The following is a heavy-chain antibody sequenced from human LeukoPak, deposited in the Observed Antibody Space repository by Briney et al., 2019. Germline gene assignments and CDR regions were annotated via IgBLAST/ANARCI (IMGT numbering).Heavy chain of an antibody. CDR2: IRSKANSYAT. J-gene: IGHJ3*02. D-gene: IGHD7-27*01. CDR1: GFTFSGSA. CDR3: AKNRLSGDAFDI. Sequence: GGSLRLSCAASGFTFSGSAMHWVRQASGKGLEWVGRIRSKANSYATTYAASVKGRFTISRDNSKNTLYLQMNSLRAEDTAVYYCAKNRLSGDAFDIWGQGTMVTVSS. V-gene: IGHV3-73*01.